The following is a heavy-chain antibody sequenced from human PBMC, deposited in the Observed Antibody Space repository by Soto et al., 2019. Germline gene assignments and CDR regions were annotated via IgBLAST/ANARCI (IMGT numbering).Heavy chain of an antibody. J-gene: IGHJ6*03. CDR3: ARVGKAAAGTRGRGYYYYYMDV. CDR2: IKQDGSEK. D-gene: IGHD6-13*01. CDR1: GFTFSSYW. V-gene: IGHV3-7*01. Sequence: GGSLRLSCAASGFTFSSYWMSWVRQAPGKGLEWVANIKQDGSEKYYVDSVKGRVTISRDNAKNSLYLQMNSLRAEDTAVYYCARVGKAAAGTRGRGYYYYYMDVWGKGTTVTVSS.